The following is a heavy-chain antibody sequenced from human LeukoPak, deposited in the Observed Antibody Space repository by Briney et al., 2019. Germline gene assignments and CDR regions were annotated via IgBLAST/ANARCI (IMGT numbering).Heavy chain of an antibody. CDR3: ARCKGIAAAGTLNG. CDR1: GFTFSDYY. D-gene: IGHD6-13*01. CDR2: ISSSGSTI. J-gene: IGHJ4*02. V-gene: IGHV3-11*01. Sequence: GGSLRLSCAASGFTFSDYYMSWIRQAPGKGLEWVSYISSSGSTIYYADSVKGRLTISRDNAKNSLYLQMNSLRAEDTAVYYCARCKGIAAAGTLNGWGQGTLVTVSS.